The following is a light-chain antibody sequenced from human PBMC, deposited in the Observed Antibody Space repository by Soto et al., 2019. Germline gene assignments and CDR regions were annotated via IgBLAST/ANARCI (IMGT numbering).Light chain of an antibody. Sequence: DIQMTQAPSSLPASVGDRVTITCRASQSISSNLNWYQQKPGKAPKLLIYAASSLRSGVPSRFSGSGSGTDFTLTISSLQPEDFAAYYCQQTYSTPITFGQGTRLEIK. CDR1: QSISSN. V-gene: IGKV1-39*01. J-gene: IGKJ5*01. CDR3: QQTYSTPIT. CDR2: AAS.